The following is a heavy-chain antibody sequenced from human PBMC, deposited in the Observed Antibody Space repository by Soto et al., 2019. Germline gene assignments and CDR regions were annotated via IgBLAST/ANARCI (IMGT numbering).Heavy chain of an antibody. CDR3: ARQKEVVVAAIYYYYMDV. J-gene: IGHJ6*03. V-gene: IGHV3-21*01. Sequence: EVQLVESGGGLVKPGGSLRLSCAASGFTFSSYSMNWVRQAPGKGLEWVSSISGSSSYIYYADSVKGRFTISRDNAKNSLYLQMNSLRAEDTAVYYCARQKEVVVAAIYYYYMDVWGKGTTVTVSS. CDR1: GFTFSSYS. D-gene: IGHD2-15*01. CDR2: ISGSSSYI.